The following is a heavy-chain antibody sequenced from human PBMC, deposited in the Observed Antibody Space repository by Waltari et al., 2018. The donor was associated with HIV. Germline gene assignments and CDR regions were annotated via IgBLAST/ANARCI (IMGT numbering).Heavy chain of an antibody. V-gene: IGHV3-74*01. Sequence: EVQLVESGGGLVQPGGSLRLSCAAFGFTFGSSGMHWVGQAPGKGLLWVSRINSDGSITSHADSVKGRFTISRDNARNTLYLQMNSLGAEDTAMYYCAKGGTSGYTFGFGRWGQGTLVTVSS. CDR1: GFTFGSSG. D-gene: IGHD5-18*01. J-gene: IGHJ1*01. CDR2: INSDGSIT. CDR3: AKGGTSGYTFGFGR.